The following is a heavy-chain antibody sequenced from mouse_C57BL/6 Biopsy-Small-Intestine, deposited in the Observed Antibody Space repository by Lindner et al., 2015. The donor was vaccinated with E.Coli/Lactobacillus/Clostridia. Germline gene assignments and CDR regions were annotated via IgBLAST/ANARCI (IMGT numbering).Heavy chain of an antibody. V-gene: IGHV5-17*01. D-gene: IGHD1-1*01. CDR2: ISSGSSTI. J-gene: IGHJ3*01. CDR1: GFTFSDYG. CDR3: ASRYGSRYAWFAY. Sequence: VQLQESGGGLVKPGGSLKLSCAASGFTFSDYGMHWVRQAPEKGLEWVAYISSGSSTIYYADTVKGRFTISRDNAKNTLFLQMTSLRSEDTAMYYCASRYGSRYAWFAYWGQGTLVTVSA.